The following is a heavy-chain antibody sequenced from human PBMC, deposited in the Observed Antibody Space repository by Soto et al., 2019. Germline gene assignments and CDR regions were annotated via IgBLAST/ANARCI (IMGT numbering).Heavy chain of an antibody. CDR2: IYYSGST. D-gene: IGHD6-19*01. CDR3: ARGPSAIAVAGDAFDI. CDR1: GGSISSGDYY. V-gene: IGHV4-30-4*01. Sequence: VSLTFTVSGGSISSGDYYWSWIRQPPGKGLEWIGYIYYSGSTYYNPSLKSRVTISVDTSMNHFSLKLTSVTAADTAVYYCARGPSAIAVAGDAFDIWGQGTMVTV. J-gene: IGHJ3*02.